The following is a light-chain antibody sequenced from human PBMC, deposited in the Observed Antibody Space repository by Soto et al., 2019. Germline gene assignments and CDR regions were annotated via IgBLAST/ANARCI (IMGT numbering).Light chain of an antibody. Sequence: QAVVTQPPSVSAAPGQKVTISCSGNRFNVGNNYVSWFQHLPGTAPKLLIYDDNKRPSGIPDRFSGSKSDTSATLGITGLQTGDEADYYCVTWDSTLNIFFGTGTKLTVL. CDR2: DDN. J-gene: IGLJ1*01. V-gene: IGLV1-51*01. CDR1: RFNVGNNY. CDR3: VTWDSTLNIF.